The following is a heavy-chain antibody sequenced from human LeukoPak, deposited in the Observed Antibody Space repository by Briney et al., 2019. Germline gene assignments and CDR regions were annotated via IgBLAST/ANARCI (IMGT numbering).Heavy chain of an antibody. Sequence: PGGSLRLSCAASGFTFSSYGMHWVRQAPGKGLEWVAFIRYDGSNKYYADSVKGRFTISRDNSKNTLYLQMNSLRAEDTAVYYCAKGREYQLPYAFDLWGRGTLVTVSS. CDR1: GFTFSSYG. D-gene: IGHD2-2*01. J-gene: IGHJ2*01. CDR2: IRYDGSNK. CDR3: AKGREYQLPYAFDL. V-gene: IGHV3-30*02.